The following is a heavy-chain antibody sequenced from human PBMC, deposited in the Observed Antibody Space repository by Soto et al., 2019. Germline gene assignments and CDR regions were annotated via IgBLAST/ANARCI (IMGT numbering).Heavy chain of an antibody. Sequence: SETLSLTCAVSGYSISSGYYWGWIRQPPGKGLEWIGSIYHSGSTYYNPSLKSRVTISVDTSMNQFSLKLSSVTAADTAVYYCARQSKWGAFDIWGQGTMVTVSS. CDR2: IYHSGST. J-gene: IGHJ3*02. CDR3: ARQSKWGAFDI. D-gene: IGHD7-27*01. V-gene: IGHV4-38-2*01. CDR1: GYSISSGYY.